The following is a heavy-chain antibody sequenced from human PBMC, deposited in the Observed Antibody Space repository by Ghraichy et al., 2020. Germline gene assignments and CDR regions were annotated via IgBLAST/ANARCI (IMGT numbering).Heavy chain of an antibody. Sequence: GGSLRLSCAASGFTFSSYDINWVRQTPGKGLEWVSYISSSGSTIYYADSVKGRFTISSDNAKNSLYLQMNSLRAEDTAVYYCARDRLIHEKQYYYYGMDVWGQGTTVTVSS. D-gene: IGHD6-19*01. V-gene: IGHV3-48*03. J-gene: IGHJ6*02. CDR1: GFTFSSYD. CDR2: ISSSGSTI. CDR3: ARDRLIHEKQYYYYGMDV.